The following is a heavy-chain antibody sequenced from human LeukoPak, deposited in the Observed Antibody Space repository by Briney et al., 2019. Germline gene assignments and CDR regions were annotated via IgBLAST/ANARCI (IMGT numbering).Heavy chain of an antibody. V-gene: IGHV5-10-1*01. J-gene: IGHJ1*01. D-gene: IGHD6-13*01. CDR3: AITYSSSWDEYFQH. CDR2: IDPSDSYT. CDR1: GYSFTSYW. Sequence: PGESLRISCKGSGYSFTSYWISWVRQMSGKGLEWMGRIDPSDSYTNYSPSFQGHVTISADKSISTAYLQWSSLKASDTAMYYCAITYSSSWDEYFQHWGQGTLVTVSS.